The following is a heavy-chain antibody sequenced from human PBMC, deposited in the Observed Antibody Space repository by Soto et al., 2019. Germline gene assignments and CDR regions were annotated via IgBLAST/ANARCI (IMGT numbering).Heavy chain of an antibody. CDR2: IYLGDSDT. CDR3: ATQALHDSRWSP. CDR1: GHSFTNYW. D-gene: IGHD6-13*01. J-gene: IGHJ5*02. V-gene: IGHV5-51*01. Sequence: GESLKISCKGSGHSFTNYWIGWVRQMPGKGLEWMGIIYLGDSDTRYSPSSQGQVTISADKSISTAYLQWSSLKASDTAMYYCATQALHDSRWSPWGQGTLVTVSS.